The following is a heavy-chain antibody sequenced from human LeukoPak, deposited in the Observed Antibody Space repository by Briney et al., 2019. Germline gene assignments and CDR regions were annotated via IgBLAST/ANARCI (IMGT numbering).Heavy chain of an antibody. CDR1: GFTFSSHL. V-gene: IGHV3-74*01. CDR3: VRKFATGD. Sequence: GGSLRLSCAASGFTFSSHLIHWVRQAQGTGLVWVSSVKSDGTATNYADSVKGRFTISRDNAKNTLYLQMNSLRVEDTAVYYCVRKFATGDWGQGTLVTVSS. CDR2: VKSDGTAT. D-gene: IGHD1-14*01. J-gene: IGHJ4*02.